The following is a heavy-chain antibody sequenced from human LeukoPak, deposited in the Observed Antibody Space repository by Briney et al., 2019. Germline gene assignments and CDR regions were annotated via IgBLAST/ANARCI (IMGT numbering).Heavy chain of an antibody. Sequence: PSETLSLTCAVYGGSFSGYYWSWIRQPPGKGLEWIGKINHSGSTNYNPSLKSRVAISVDTSKNQFSLKLSSVTAADTAVYYCARGRDSSGYYVSYWGQGTLVTVSS. CDR3: ARGRDSSGYYVSY. CDR2: INHSGST. J-gene: IGHJ4*02. V-gene: IGHV4-34*01. CDR1: GGSFSGYY. D-gene: IGHD3-22*01.